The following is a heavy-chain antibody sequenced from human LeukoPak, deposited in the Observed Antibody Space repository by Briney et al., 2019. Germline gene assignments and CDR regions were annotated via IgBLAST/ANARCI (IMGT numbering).Heavy chain of an antibody. D-gene: IGHD3-10*01. Sequence: GGSLRLSCAASGFTVSSNYMSWVRQAPGKGLEWVSVIYSGGSTYYADSVKGRFTISRDNSKNTLYLKMNSLRAEDTAVYYCARDGDYYGSGSYWGAPFDYWGQGTLVTVSS. CDR1: GFTVSSNY. J-gene: IGHJ4*02. V-gene: IGHV3-66*01. CDR3: ARDGDYYGSGSYWGAPFDY. CDR2: IYSGGST.